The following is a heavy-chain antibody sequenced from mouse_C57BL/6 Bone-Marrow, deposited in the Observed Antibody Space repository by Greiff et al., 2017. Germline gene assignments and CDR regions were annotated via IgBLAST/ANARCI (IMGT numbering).Heavy chain of an antibody. V-gene: IGHV1-19*01. CDR3: ARRLGRRGY. J-gene: IGHJ2*01. CDR2: INPYNGGT. CDR1: GYTFTDYY. Sequence: VESGASVKMSCKAFGYTFTDYYMNWVKQSHGKSLEWIGVINPYNGGTSYNQKFKGKATLTVDKSSSTAYMELNSLTSEDSAVYYCARRLGRRGYWGQGTTLTVSS. D-gene: IGHD4-1*01.